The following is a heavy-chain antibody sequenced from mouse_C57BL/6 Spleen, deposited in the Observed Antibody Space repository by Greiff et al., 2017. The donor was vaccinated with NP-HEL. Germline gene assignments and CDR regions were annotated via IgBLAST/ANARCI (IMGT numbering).Heavy chain of an antibody. CDR2: IDPNSGGT. J-gene: IGHJ2*01. V-gene: IGHV1-72*01. CDR3: ARTAVVATNYFDN. CDR1: GYTFTSYW. Sequence: QQSCKASGYTFTSYWMHWVKQRPGRGLEWIGRIDPNSGGTKYNEKFKSKATLTVDKPSSTAYMPLSSLTSEDSAVYYCARTAVVATNYFDNGGQGTTLTVSS. D-gene: IGHD1-1*01.